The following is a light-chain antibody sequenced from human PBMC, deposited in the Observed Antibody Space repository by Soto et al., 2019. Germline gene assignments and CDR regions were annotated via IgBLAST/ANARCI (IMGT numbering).Light chain of an antibody. V-gene: IGKV3-20*01. J-gene: IGKJ1*01. Sequence: EIVLTQSPGTLSLSPGERATLSCRASQSVSSNYLAWYQLKPGQAPRLLIYDASTRATGIPDRVSGSGSGTDFTLTISRLEPEDFAVYYCQQYGSSGTFGQGTKVDIK. CDR1: QSVSSNY. CDR2: DAS. CDR3: QQYGSSGT.